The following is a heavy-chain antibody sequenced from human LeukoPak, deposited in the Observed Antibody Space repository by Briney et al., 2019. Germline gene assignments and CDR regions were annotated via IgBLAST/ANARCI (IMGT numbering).Heavy chain of an antibody. CDR1: GLTFSSYA. J-gene: IGHJ4*02. D-gene: IGHD5-12*01. Sequence: GGSLRLSCAASGLTFSSYAVHWVRQAPGKGLEWVAVISYDGSNKYYADSVKGRFTISRDNSKNTVYLQLNSLRADDTAIYYCAKDTDDYLLDWGQGTLVTVSS. CDR3: AKDTDDYLLD. V-gene: IGHV3-30-3*01. CDR2: ISYDGSNK.